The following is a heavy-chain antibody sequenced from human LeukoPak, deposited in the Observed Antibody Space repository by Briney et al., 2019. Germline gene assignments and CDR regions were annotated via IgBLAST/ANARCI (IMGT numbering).Heavy chain of an antibody. Sequence: GGSLRHTCAASGFTFSSYEINWVRQAPGKGLESVSSISSSSSYIYYADSVKGRFTISRDNAKNSLYLQMNSLRAEDTAVYYCARDFHDSSGYYLPYDAFDIWGQGTVVTVSS. CDR1: GFTFSSYE. V-gene: IGHV3-21*01. J-gene: IGHJ3*02. D-gene: IGHD3-22*01. CDR3: ARDFHDSSGYYLPYDAFDI. CDR2: ISSSSSYI.